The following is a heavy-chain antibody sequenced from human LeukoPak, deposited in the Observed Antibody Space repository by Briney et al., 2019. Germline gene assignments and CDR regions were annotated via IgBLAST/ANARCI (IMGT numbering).Heavy chain of an antibody. V-gene: IGHV4-59*01. CDR3: ASRLGSGYADDYYYMDV. CDR1: GGSISSYY. CDR2: IYYSGST. Sequence: PSETLSLTCTVSGGSISSYYWSWIRQPPGKGLEWIGYIYYSGSTNYNPSLKSRVTISVDTSKNQFSLKLSSVTAADTAVYYCASRLGSGYADDYYYMDVWGKGTTVTISS. D-gene: IGHD3-22*01. J-gene: IGHJ6*03.